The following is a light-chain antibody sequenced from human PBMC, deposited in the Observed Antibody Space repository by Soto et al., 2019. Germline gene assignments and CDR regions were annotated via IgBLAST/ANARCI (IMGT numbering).Light chain of an antibody. V-gene: IGKV3-20*01. J-gene: IGKJ1*01. CDR3: QQYGSSPEWT. CDR2: GAS. Sequence: EIVLTQSPGTLSLSPGERATLSCRASQSITNNYLDWYQQKPGRAHRLLIYGASSRATGIPDRFSGSGSGTDFTLTISRLEPEDFAVYYCQQYGSSPEWTFGQGTKV. CDR1: QSITNNY.